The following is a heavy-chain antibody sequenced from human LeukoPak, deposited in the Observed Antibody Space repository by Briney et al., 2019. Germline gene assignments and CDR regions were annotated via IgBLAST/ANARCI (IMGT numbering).Heavy chain of an antibody. V-gene: IGHV4-61*01. D-gene: IGHD5-12*01. CDR1: GYSISSGYY. J-gene: IGHJ4*02. Sequence: SETLSLTCTVSGYSISSGYYWSWIRQPPGKGLEWIGYIYYSGSTNYNPSLKSRVTISVDMSKNQFSLKLSSVTAADTAVYYCARVSGYDWESFYDYWGQGTLVTVSS. CDR2: IYYSGST. CDR3: ARVSGYDWESFYDY.